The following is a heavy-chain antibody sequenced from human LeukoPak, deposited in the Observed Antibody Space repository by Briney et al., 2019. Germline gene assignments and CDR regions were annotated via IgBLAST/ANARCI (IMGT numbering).Heavy chain of an antibody. Sequence: ASVKVSCKASGYTFTGYYMHWVRQAPGQGFEWMGWINPNSGGTNYAQKFQGRVTMTRDTSISTAYMELSRLRSDDTAVYYCARDPCSGTSCYKGYNWFDPWGQGTLVTVSS. CDR1: GYTFTGYY. CDR2: INPNSGGT. CDR3: ARDPCSGTSCYKGYNWFDP. V-gene: IGHV1-2*02. D-gene: IGHD2-2*02. J-gene: IGHJ5*02.